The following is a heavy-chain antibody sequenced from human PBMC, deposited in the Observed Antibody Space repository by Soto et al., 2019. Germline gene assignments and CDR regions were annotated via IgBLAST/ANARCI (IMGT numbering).Heavy chain of an antibody. CDR1: GDTFTSYY. D-gene: IGHD2-21*02. V-gene: IGHV1-46*01. Sequence: ASVKVSCKAPGDTFTSYYMHWVRQAPGHGLEWMGVINPNGGSTRFAQKFQGRVTMTRDTSTSTVYMELRGLTSEDTAVYYCARVFPSYCGGDCSYFDSWGQGTLVTVSS. J-gene: IGHJ4*02. CDR3: ARVFPSYCGGDCSYFDS. CDR2: INPNGGST.